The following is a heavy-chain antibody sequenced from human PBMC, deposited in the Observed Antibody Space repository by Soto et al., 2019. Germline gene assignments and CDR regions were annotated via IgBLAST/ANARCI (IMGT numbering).Heavy chain of an antibody. D-gene: IGHD3-10*01. Sequence: EVQLVESGGGLVQPGGSLRLSCAASGFTFSTYSMNWVRQTPGKGLEWVSYIGHAASTVWYADSVKGRFTISRDNAKNSLYLQVSSLSAEDTAVYYCVRDHLWALDYWGQGTLVIVSS. CDR2: IGHAASTV. J-gene: IGHJ4*02. CDR1: GFTFSTYS. CDR3: VRDHLWALDY. V-gene: IGHV3-48*01.